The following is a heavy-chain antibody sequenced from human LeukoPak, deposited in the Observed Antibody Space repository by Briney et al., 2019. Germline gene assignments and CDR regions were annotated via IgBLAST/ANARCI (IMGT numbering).Heavy chain of an antibody. V-gene: IGHV4-39*07. J-gene: IGHJ4*02. D-gene: IGHD3-22*01. CDR3: ARAPYYYDSSGYHPYYFDN. CDR2: IYYSGST. Sequence: SETLSLTGTVSGVSISSYYWGWIRKPPGKGREWIGSIYYSGSTYYNPSLKSRVTISVDTSKNQFSLKLSSVTAADTAVYYCARAPYYYDSSGYHPYYFDNWGQGTLVTVSS. CDR1: GVSISSYY.